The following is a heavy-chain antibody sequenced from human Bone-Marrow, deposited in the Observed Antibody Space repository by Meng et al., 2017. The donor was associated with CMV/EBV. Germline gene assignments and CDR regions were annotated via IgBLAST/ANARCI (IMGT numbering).Heavy chain of an antibody. V-gene: IGHV3-53*01. J-gene: IGHJ4*01. CDR1: GFTVSSNY. CDR2: IYSGGST. CDR3: ARLSLNLDH. Sequence: GESLKISCAASGFTVSSNYMSWVRQAPGKGLEWVSVIYSGGSTYYADSVKGRFTISRDNSKNTLYLQMNSLRAEDTALYYWARLSLNLDHWGQGTLVTVSS. D-gene: IGHD5/OR15-5a*01.